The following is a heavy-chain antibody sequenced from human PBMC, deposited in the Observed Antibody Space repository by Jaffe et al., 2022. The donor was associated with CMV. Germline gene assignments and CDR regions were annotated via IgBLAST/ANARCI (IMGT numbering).Heavy chain of an antibody. D-gene: IGHD5-12*01. CDR3: AKLRGRGYSAYGFQD. CDR2: IYPGDSET. V-gene: IGHV5-51*01. Sequence: EVQLVQSGAEVKKPGESLKISCKASGYSFINYWIGWVRQMPGKGLEWMGVIYPGDSETRYSPSFQGQVTISADKSISTAYLQWNSLKASDTAMYYCAKLRGRGYSAYGFQDWGQGTLVSVSS. CDR1: GYSFINYW. J-gene: IGHJ1*01.